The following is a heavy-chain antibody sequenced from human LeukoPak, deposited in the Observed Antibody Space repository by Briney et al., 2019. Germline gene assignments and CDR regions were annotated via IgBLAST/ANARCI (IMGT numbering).Heavy chain of an antibody. D-gene: IGHD1-26*01. CDR1: GGSISSSSYY. CDR2: IYYSGST. J-gene: IGHJ5*02. Sequence: SETLSLTCTVSGGSISSSSYYWGWIRQPPGKGLEWIGSIYYSGSTYYNPSLKSRVTISVDTSKNQFSLKLSSVTAADTAVYYCARTYVGATVRFDPWGQGTLVTVSS. CDR3: ARTYVGATVRFDP. V-gene: IGHV4-39*01.